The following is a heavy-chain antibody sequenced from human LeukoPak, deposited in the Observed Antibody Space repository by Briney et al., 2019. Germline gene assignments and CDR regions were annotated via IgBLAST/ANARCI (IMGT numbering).Heavy chain of an antibody. CDR1: GYTFTSYG. D-gene: IGHD6-19*01. CDR2: ISSNDGNT. V-gene: IGHV1-18*01. Sequence: ASVKVPCKASGYTFTSYGISWVRQAPGQGLEWMGWISSNDGNTYYVQNFQGRVTTTTDTSTSTAYMELRSLRSDDTAVYYCARDTAIGSSGFPNWFDPWGQGTLVTVSS. J-gene: IGHJ5*02. CDR3: ARDTAIGSSGFPNWFDP.